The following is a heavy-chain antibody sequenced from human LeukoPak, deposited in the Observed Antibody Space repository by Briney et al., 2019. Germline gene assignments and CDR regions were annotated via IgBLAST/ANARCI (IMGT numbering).Heavy chain of an antibody. J-gene: IGHJ4*02. CDR3: ARGYLTGYRSPGY. CDR1: GFTFSSYW. V-gene: IGHV3-7*01. Sequence: PGGSLRLSCAASGFTFSSYWMSWVRQAPGKGLEWVANIKQDGSEKYYVDSVKGRFTISRDNAKNSLYLQMNSLRAEDTAVYYCARGYLTGYRSPGYWGQGTLVTVSS. CDR2: IKQDGSEK. D-gene: IGHD3-9*01.